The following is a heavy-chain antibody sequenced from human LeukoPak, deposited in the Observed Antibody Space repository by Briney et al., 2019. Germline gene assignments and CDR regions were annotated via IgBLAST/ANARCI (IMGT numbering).Heavy chain of an antibody. CDR1: GGSISSGGYS. CDR2: IYYSGST. J-gene: IGHJ6*03. D-gene: IGHD4-23*01. Sequence: SETLSLTCAVSGGSISSGGYSWSWIRQPPGKGLEWIGYIYYSGSTYYNPSLKSRVTISVDTSKNQFSLKLSSVTAADTAVYYCARVVVTPGYYYYYMDVWGKGTTVTVSS. CDR3: ARVVVTPGYYYYYMDV. V-gene: IGHV4-30-4*07.